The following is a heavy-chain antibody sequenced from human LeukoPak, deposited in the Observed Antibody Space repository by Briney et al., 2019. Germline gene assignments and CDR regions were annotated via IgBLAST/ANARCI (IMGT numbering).Heavy chain of an antibody. CDR3: ARGRFSAAASP. J-gene: IGHJ5*02. CDR2: TYHSGTS. CDR1: GGSINSYY. D-gene: IGHD6-13*01. Sequence: SETLSLTCTVAGGSINSYYWSWIRRPPGRGLEWIGTTYHSGTSYYNPSLKSRVTISVDTSKNQFSLKLSSVTAADTAVYYCARGRFSAAASPWGQGTLVTVSS. V-gene: IGHV4-59*12.